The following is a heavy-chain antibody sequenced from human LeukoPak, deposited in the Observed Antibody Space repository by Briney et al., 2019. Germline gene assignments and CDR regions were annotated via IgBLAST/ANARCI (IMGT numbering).Heavy chain of an antibody. V-gene: IGHV4-39*07. CDR2: IYDSGST. CDR3: ARGGAARLHFQN. CDR1: GGSIRSSYYY. Sequence: SETLSLTCTVSGGSIRSSYYYWGWIRQPPGKGLEWIGSIYDSGSTYYNPSLKSRVTISVDTSKNQFSLMLSSVTAADTAVYYCARGGAARLHFQNWGQGTLVTVSS. J-gene: IGHJ1*01. D-gene: IGHD6-6*01.